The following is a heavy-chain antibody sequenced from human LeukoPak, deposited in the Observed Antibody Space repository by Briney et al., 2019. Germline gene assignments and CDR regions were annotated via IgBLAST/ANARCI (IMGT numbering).Heavy chain of an antibody. CDR1: GGSISSYY. CDR3: ASLALDGSGSRKNYYYYMDV. Sequence: SETLSLTCTVSGGSISSYYWSWIRQPPGKGLEWIGYIYTSGSTNYNPYLKSRVTISVDTSKNQFSLKLSSVTAADTAVYYCASLALDGSGSRKNYYYYMDVWGKGTTVTVSS. CDR2: IYTSGST. J-gene: IGHJ6*03. V-gene: IGHV4-4*09. D-gene: IGHD3-10*01.